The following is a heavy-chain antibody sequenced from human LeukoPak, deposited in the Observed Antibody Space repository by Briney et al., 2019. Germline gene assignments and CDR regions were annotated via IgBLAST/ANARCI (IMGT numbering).Heavy chain of an antibody. J-gene: IGHJ6*03. CDR2: MNPNSGNT. D-gene: IGHD1-26*01. V-gene: IGHV1-8*01. CDR1: GYTFTSYD. Sequence: ASVKVSCKASGYTFTSYDINWVRQATGQGLEWMGWMNPNSGNTDYAQKFQGRVTMTMNTSISTAYMELSSLRSEDTVVYYCAGVWAARGDMDVWGKGTTVTVSS. CDR3: AGVWAARGDMDV.